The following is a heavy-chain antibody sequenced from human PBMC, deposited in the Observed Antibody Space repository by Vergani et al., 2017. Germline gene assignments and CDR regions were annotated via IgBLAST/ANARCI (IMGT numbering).Heavy chain of an antibody. V-gene: IGHV3-23*01. Sequence: EMQLLESGGSLKQPGGSVRLSCAASGFTFSTYAMHWVRQAPGKGLEWVSALTGGGGSTYYADAFKGRFIISRDNSRDTLYRQMNSLRPEDTAVYSCGRGSDNYNWGQGPLVTVSS. CDR1: GFTFSTYA. D-gene: IGHD5-24*01. CDR2: LTGGGGST. J-gene: IGHJ4*02. CDR3: GRGSDNYN.